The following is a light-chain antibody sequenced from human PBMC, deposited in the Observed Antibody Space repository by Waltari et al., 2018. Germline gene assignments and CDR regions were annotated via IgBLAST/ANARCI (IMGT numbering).Light chain of an antibody. CDR1: KLVDKY. CDR3: QAWDSSTAV. V-gene: IGLV3-1*01. CDR2: QES. J-gene: IGLJ1*01. Sequence: SYELTQPPSVSVSPGQTASITCSGEKLVDKYACWYQQKPGQYPVLGIYQESKRPSGIPERFAGSNSGNTATLTISGTQAMDEADYSCQAWDSSTAVFGTGTKVTVL.